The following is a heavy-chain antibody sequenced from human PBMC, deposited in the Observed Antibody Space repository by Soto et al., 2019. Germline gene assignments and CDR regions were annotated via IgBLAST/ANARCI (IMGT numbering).Heavy chain of an antibody. CDR3: ARGDYQYSIDY. D-gene: IGHD2-2*01. J-gene: IGHJ4*02. V-gene: IGHV4-30-2*01. Sequence: SETLSLTCTVSGDSMTSGDYSWSWIRQPPGKGLEWLGYIYHTGNTHYSPSLKSRVSISQDRSKNQFSLELTSVTAADTAVYYCARGDYQYSIDYWGQGTLVTVSS. CDR2: IYHTGNT. CDR1: GDSMTSGDYS.